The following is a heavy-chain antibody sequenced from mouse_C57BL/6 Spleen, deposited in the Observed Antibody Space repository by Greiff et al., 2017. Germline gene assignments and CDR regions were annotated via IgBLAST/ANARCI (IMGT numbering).Heavy chain of an antibody. CDR2: INPNNGGT. CDR1: GYTFTDYY. Sequence: EVQLQQSGPELVKPGASVKISCKASGYTFTDYYMNWVKQSHGKSLEWIGDINPNNGGTSYNQKFKGKATLTVDKSSSTAYMELRSLTSEDSAFYYCARDGTGYWGQGTTLTVSS. CDR3: ARDGTGY. V-gene: IGHV1-26*01. D-gene: IGHD3-3*01. J-gene: IGHJ2*01.